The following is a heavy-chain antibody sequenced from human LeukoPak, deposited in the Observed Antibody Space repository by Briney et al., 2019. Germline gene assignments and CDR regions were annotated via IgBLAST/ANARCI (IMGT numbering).Heavy chain of an antibody. D-gene: IGHD3-3*01. J-gene: IGHJ4*02. V-gene: IGHV1-46*01. Sequence: GASVKVSCKASGYTFTSYYMHWVRQAPGQGLERMGIINPSGGSTSYAQKFQGRVTMTRDTSTSTVYMELSSLRSEDTAVYYCARAPYSFGVVTPFGYWGQGTLVTVSS. CDR2: INPSGGST. CDR3: ARAPYSFGVVTPFGY. CDR1: GYTFTSYY.